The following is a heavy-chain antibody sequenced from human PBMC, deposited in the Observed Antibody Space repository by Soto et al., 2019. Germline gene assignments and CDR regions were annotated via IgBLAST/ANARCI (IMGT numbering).Heavy chain of an antibody. CDR3: AKRLGCSTTNCYGFDT. D-gene: IGHD2-2*01. Sequence: GGSLRLSCAASGFTFSSYAMNWVRQAPGRGLEWVSGISDSGGSTYYADSVKGRFTISRDNSKNTLYLQMNSLRAEDTAVYYRAKRLGCSTTNCYGFDTWGQGIMVTVSS. CDR1: GFTFSSYA. V-gene: IGHV3-23*01. J-gene: IGHJ5*02. CDR2: ISDSGGST.